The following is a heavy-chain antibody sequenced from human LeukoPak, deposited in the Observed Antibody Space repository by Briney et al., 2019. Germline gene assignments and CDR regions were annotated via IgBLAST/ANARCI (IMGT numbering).Heavy chain of an antibody. V-gene: IGHV1-8*01. CDR2: MNPNSGNT. CDR3: ARGGVVVAATFSYYYYGMDV. J-gene: IGHJ6*02. D-gene: IGHD2-15*01. Sequence: ASVKVSCKASGYTFTSYDINWVRQATGQGLEWMGWMNPNSGNTGYAQKFQGRVTMTRNTSIGTAYMELSSLRSEDTAVYYCARGGVVVAATFSYYYYGMDVWGQGTTVTVSS. CDR1: GYTFTSYD.